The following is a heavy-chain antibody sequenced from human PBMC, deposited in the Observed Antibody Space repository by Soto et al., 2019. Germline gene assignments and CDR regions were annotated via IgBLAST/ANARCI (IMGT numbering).Heavy chain of an antibody. V-gene: IGHV3-30*18. J-gene: IGHJ4*02. CDR1: GFTFSNYG. D-gene: IGHD1-26*01. Sequence: VGSLRLSCVGSGFTFSNYGMHWVRQPPGKGLEWVALISDDGDKRYYADSVRGRLIISRDNSKDTLYLQMNSLGPDDTAVYFCAKARVRIVGANSFDYWGQGTPVTVSS. CDR3: AKARVRIVGANSFDY. CDR2: ISDDGDKR.